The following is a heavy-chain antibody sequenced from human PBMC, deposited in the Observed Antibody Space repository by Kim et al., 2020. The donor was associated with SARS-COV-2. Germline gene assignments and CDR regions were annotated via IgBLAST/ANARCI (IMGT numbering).Heavy chain of an antibody. V-gene: IGHV4-59*01. D-gene: IGHD3-10*01. Sequence: SETLSLTCTVSGGSISSYYWSWIRQPPGKGLEWIGYIYYSGSTNYNPSLKSRVTISVDTSKNQFSLKLSSVTAADTAVYYCARDQPREGSGSYRYYYYYGMAVWGQGTTGTVSS. CDR3: ARDQPREGSGSYRYYYYYGMAV. CDR2: IYYSGST. J-gene: IGHJ6*02. CDR1: GGSISSYY.